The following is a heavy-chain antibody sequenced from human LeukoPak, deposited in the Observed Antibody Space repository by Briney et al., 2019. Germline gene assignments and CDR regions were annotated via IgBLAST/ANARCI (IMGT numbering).Heavy chain of an antibody. CDR1: GGTFSSYA. Sequence: SVKVSCKASGGTFSSYAISWVRQAPGQGLEWMGRIIPIFGTANYAQKFQGRVTITTDESTSTAYMELSSLRSEDTAVYYCARARYYDFWSGYYPSDYCGQGTLVTVSS. V-gene: IGHV1-69*05. D-gene: IGHD3-3*01. CDR2: IIPIFGTA. J-gene: IGHJ4*02. CDR3: ARARYYDFWSGYYPSDY.